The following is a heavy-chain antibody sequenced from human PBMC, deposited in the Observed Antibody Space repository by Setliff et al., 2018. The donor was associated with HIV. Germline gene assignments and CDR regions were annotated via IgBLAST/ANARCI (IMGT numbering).Heavy chain of an antibody. J-gene: IGHJ3*02. CDR1: AFSMSSYY. CDR2: VYYTGST. Sequence: PSETLSPTCSVSAFSMSSYYWSFIRQPPGKGMEWIGCVYYTGSTNYSPSLKSRVTISIDTSKNQFSLKLSSVTAADTALYYCARGPTVTARRERAFDIWGQGTMVTVSS. CDR3: ARGPTVTARRERAFDI. D-gene: IGHD4-17*01. V-gene: IGHV4-59*01.